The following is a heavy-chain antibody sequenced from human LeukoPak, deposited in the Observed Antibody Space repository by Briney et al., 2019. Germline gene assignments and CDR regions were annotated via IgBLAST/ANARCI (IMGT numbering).Heavy chain of an antibody. V-gene: IGHV3-48*01. CDR2: ISSGSGTT. CDR3: ARDGGTRLKYSYGYGDY. CDR1: GFIFSSYS. D-gene: IGHD5-18*01. Sequence: GGSLRLSCAASGFIFSSYSMNWVRQTPGKGLEWISYISSGSGTTYYGDSVQGRFITSRDNAKNSLHLQMNSLRAEDTAVYYCARDGGTRLKYSYGYGDYWGQGTLVTVSS. J-gene: IGHJ4*02.